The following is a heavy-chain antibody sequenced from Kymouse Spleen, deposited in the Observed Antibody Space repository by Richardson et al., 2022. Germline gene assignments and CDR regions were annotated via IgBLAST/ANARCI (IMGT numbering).Heavy chain of an antibody. CDR1: GGSFSGYY. Sequence: QVQLQQWGAGLLKPSETLSLTCAVYGGSFSGYYWSWIRQPPGKGLEWIGEINHSGSTNYNPSLKSRVTISVDTSKNQFSLKLSSVTAADTAVYYCARGPGITGTRGVFDYWGQGTLVTVSS. V-gene: IGHV4-34*01. D-gene: IGHD1-20*01. CDR2: INHSGST. J-gene: IGHJ4*02. CDR3: ARGPGITGTRGVFDY.